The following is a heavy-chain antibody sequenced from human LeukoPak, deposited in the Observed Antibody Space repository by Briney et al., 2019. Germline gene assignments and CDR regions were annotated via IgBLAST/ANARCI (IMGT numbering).Heavy chain of an antibody. CDR3: SRDPVATIHWFDP. CDR2: VYYSGST. J-gene: IGHJ5*02. Sequence: SETLSLTCTVSGGSISSSSYYWGWIRQPPGKGLEWIGSVYYSGSTYYNPSLKSRVTISVDTSKNQFSLKLSSVTAAGTAVYYCSRDPVATIHWFDPWGQGTLVTVSS. V-gene: IGHV4-39*07. CDR1: GGSISSSSYY. D-gene: IGHD5-12*01.